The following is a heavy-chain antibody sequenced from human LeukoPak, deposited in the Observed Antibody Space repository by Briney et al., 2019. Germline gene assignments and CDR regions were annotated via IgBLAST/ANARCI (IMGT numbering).Heavy chain of an antibody. J-gene: IGHJ6*03. CDR1: GFTFSSYW. Sequence: GGSLRLSCAASGFTFSSYWMSWVRQAPGKGLEWVANIKQDGSEKYYVDSVKGRFTISRDNSKNTLYLQTNSLRAEDTAVYYCARSLSGSYSPYYYYYYMDVWGKGTTVTVSS. D-gene: IGHD1-26*01. CDR3: ARSLSGSYSPYYYYYYMDV. V-gene: IGHV3-7*01. CDR2: IKQDGSEK.